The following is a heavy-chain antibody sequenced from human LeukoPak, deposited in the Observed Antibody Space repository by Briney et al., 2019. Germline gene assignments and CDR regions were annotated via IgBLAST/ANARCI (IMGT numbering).Heavy chain of an antibody. V-gene: IGHV3-21*03. CDR2: ISSSGTYI. Sequence: GGSLRLSCAASGFTFSRFSMNWVRQAPGKGLEWVSAISSSGTYIYYADSVKGRFTISRDSAKNSLYLQMNSLKTEDTAVYYCTRHGGDILTGYYLLGFDYWGQGTLVTVSS. CDR1: GFTFSRFS. D-gene: IGHD3-9*01. CDR3: TRHGGDILTGYYLLGFDY. J-gene: IGHJ4*02.